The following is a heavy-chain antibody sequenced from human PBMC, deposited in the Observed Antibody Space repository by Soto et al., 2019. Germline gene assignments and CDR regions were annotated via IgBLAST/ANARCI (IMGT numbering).Heavy chain of an antibody. CDR1: GGNCGDGC. J-gene: IGHJ6*02. Sequence: SCTAAGGNCGDGCMSWISKARGKGLEWVSYISRSGSTIYYAASVQGRFPIPRDNAKNSLYLHMNSLSAEDTAVYYCARDEGCSSTSCYPFRLEYYYGMDVWVQGTTVTGSS. CDR2: ISRSGSTI. D-gene: IGHD2-2*01. V-gene: IGHV3-11*01. CDR3: ARDEGCSSTSCYPFRLEYYYGMDV.